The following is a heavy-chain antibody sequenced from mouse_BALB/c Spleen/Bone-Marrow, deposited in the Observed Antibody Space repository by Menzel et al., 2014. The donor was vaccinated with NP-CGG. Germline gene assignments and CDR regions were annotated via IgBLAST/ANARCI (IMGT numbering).Heavy chain of an antibody. CDR3: ARLGYYGLMAY. V-gene: IGHV4-1*02. CDR1: GFGFSGYW. D-gene: IGHD1-1*01. Sequence: EVQGVESGGGLVQPGRSPKLSCAASGFGFSGYWMSWVRQAPGKGLEWIGEINPDSSTINYTPSLKDKFIISRDNAKNTLYLQMSKVRSEDTALYYCARLGYYGLMAYWGQGTSVTVSS. CDR2: INPDSSTI. J-gene: IGHJ4*01.